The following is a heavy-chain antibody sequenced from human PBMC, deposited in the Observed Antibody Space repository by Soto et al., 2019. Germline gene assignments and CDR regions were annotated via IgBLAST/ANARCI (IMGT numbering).Heavy chain of an antibody. V-gene: IGHV3-21*01. CDR2: ISSSSSYI. Sequence: GGSLRLSCAASGFTFSSYSMNWVRQAPGKGLEWVSSISSSSSYIYYADSVKGRFTISRDNAKNSLYLQMNSLRAEDTAVYYCARVKGDMVRGLTSQGRSWFDPWGQGTLVTVSS. J-gene: IGHJ5*02. CDR1: GFTFSSYS. D-gene: IGHD3-10*01. CDR3: ARVKGDMVRGLTSQGRSWFDP.